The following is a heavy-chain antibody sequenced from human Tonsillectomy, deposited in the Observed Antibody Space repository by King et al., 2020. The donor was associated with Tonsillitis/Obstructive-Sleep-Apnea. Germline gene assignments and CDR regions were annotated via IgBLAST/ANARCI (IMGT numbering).Heavy chain of an antibody. CDR2: INHSGST. D-gene: IGHD4-17*01. Sequence: VQLQQWGAGLLKPSETLSLTCAVHGGSFSGYLWSWIRQPPGKGLEWIGEINHSGSTNYNPSLKNRITISVDASKDQFSLKLSSVTAADTALDYCARDVRTGDVGYAFDIWGQGTMVAVSS. J-gene: IGHJ3*02. CDR1: GGSFSGYL. CDR3: ARDVRTGDVGYAFDI. V-gene: IGHV4-34*01.